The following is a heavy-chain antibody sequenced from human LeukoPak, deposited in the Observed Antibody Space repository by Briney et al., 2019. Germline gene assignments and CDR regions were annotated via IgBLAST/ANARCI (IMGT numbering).Heavy chain of an antibody. CDR3: ARDTPTYYYDSSGSDAFDI. J-gene: IGHJ3*02. D-gene: IGHD3-22*01. CDR2: ISYDGSNK. Sequence: GGSLRLSCAASGFTFSSYGMHWVRQAPGKGLEWGAVISYDGSNKYYADSVKGRFTISRDNAKNSLYLQMNSLRAEDTAVYYCARDTPTYYYDSSGSDAFDIWGQGTMVTVSS. V-gene: IGHV3-30*03. CDR1: GFTFSSYG.